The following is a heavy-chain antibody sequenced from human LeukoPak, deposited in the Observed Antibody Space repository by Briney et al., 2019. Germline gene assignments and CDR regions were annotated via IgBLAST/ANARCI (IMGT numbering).Heavy chain of an antibody. D-gene: IGHD3-10*01. V-gene: IGHV1-69*06. J-gene: IGHJ5*02. CDR3: AREGGSGSYYFNWFDP. CDR1: VGTFSSYA. Sequence: ASVKVSCKASVGTFSSYAISWVRQAPRQGREWMGGIIPIFGTANYAQKFQGRVTITADKSTSTAYMELSCLRSEDTAVYYCAREGGSGSYYFNWFDPWGQGTLVTVSS. CDR2: IIPIFGTA.